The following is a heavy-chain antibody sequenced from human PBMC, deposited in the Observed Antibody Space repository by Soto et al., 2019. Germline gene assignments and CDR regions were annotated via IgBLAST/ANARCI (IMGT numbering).Heavy chain of an antibody. CDR3: AREHYDIVTGYGYGMDV. V-gene: IGHV4-30-2*01. J-gene: IGHJ6*02. Sequence: PSETLSLTCAVSGGSISSGGYSWSWIRQPPGKGLEWIGYIYHSGSTYYNPSLKSRVTILVDRSKNQFSLKLSSVTAADTAVYYCAREHYDIVTGYGYGMDVWGQGTTVRVCS. D-gene: IGHD3-9*01. CDR2: IYHSGST. CDR1: GGSISSGGYS.